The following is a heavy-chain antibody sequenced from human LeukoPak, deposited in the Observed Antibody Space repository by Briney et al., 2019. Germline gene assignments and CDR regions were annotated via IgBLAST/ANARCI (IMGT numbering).Heavy chain of an antibody. Sequence: GGSLRLSCAASGFTFSNSWMSWVRQAPGKGLEWVSAISGNGGSTYYADSVKGRFTISRDSSENTLYLQMNSLRAEDTAVYYCAKNGDTSGYYRGYFDYWGQGTLVTVSS. CDR3: AKNGDTSGYYRGYFDY. J-gene: IGHJ4*02. D-gene: IGHD3-22*01. V-gene: IGHV3-23*01. CDR2: ISGNGGST. CDR1: GFTFSNSW.